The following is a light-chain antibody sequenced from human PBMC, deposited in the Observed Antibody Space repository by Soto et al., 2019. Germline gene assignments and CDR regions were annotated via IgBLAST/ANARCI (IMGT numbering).Light chain of an antibody. V-gene: IGKV1-5*01. Sequence: DIQMTQSPSTLSATVGDRVTITCRASQSISTWLAWYQQKPGKAPKLLIYDASSLEVGVPSRFSGSGSRTEFTLTISSLQPDDYGTYYCQQYYYFRTFGQGTKVDIK. CDR1: QSISTW. CDR3: QQYYYFRT. CDR2: DAS. J-gene: IGKJ1*01.